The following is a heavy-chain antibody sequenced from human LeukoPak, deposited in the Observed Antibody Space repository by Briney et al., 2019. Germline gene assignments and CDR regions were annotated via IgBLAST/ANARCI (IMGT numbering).Heavy chain of an antibody. CDR3: AILNNAPLGYCSGSSCYRNWFDP. CDR2: IYHSGST. Sequence: SETLSLTCTVSGYSISSGFYWGWIRQPPGKGLEWIGSIYHSGSTCYNPSLKSRVTISLDTSKNQFSLTAADTAVYYCAILNNAPLGYCSGSSCYRNWFDPWGQGTLVTVSS. D-gene: IGHD2-15*01. V-gene: IGHV4-38-2*02. J-gene: IGHJ5*02. CDR1: GYSISSGFY.